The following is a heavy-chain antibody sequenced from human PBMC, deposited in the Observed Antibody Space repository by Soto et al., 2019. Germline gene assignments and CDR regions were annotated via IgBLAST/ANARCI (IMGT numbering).Heavy chain of an antibody. CDR1: GYTFTSYD. J-gene: IGHJ4*02. V-gene: IGHV1-8*01. D-gene: IGHD6-13*01. Sequence: ASVKVSCKASGYTFTSYDINWVRQATGQGLEWMGWMNPNSGNTGYAQKLKGRVTMTRNTSISTAYMEQSSLRSDDTAVYYCARDSGYSSMNWGQGTLVTVSS. CDR2: MNPNSGNT. CDR3: ARDSGYSSMN.